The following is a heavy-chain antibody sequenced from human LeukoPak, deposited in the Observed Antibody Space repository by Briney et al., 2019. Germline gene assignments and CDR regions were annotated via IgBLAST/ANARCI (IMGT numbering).Heavy chain of an antibody. V-gene: IGHV4-30-4*02. Sequence: SETLSLTCTVSGGSISSGDYYWSWLRQPPGKGLEWIGYIYYSGSTYYNPSLKSRVTPSVDTSKTHFSLKLTSVTAADTAMYYCARDQGSCGGGSCYPWLAYWGQGTLVTVSS. CDR2: IYYSGST. CDR1: GGSISSGDYY. D-gene: IGHD2-15*01. J-gene: IGHJ4*02. CDR3: ARDQGSCGGGSCYPWLAY.